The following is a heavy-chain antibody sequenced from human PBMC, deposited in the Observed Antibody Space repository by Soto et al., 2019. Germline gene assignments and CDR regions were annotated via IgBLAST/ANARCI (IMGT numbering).Heavy chain of an antibody. V-gene: IGHV3-30-3*01. Sequence: GGSLRLSCAASGFTFSDYAMHWVRQAPGKGLEWVAVISYDGSTEYYADSVKGRFTISRDNSKNTLYLQMNSLRAEDTAVYYCARPYDSSGYYPLDYWGQGALVTVSS. CDR3: ARPYDSSGYYPLDY. CDR1: GFTFSDYA. CDR2: ISYDGSTE. J-gene: IGHJ4*02. D-gene: IGHD3-22*01.